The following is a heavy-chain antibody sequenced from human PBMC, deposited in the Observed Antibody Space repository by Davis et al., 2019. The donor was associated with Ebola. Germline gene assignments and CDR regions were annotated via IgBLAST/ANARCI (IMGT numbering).Heavy chain of an antibody. CDR3: ARRSYSLDY. D-gene: IGHD1-26*01. CDR1: GFTFSSSD. CDR2: IWYDASNE. Sequence: PGGSLRLSCAASGFTFSSSDMHWVRQPPGKGLEWVALIWYDASNEYYVDSVKGRFTISRDNSKNTLYLQMNSLRAEDTAVYYCARRSYSLDYWGRGTLVTVSS. J-gene: IGHJ4*02. V-gene: IGHV3-33*01.